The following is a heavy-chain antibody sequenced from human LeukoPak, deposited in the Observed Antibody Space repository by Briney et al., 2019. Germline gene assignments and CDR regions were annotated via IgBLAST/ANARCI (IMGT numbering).Heavy chain of an antibody. D-gene: IGHD3-10*01. Sequence: ASVKVSCKASGYTFTSYDINWVRQATGQGLEWMGWMNPNSGNTGYAQKFQGRVTMTRNTSISTAYMELSSLRSEDTAVYYCARVGITMVRGVIINHGMDVWGQGTTVTVSS. CDR1: GYTFTSYD. J-gene: IGHJ6*02. V-gene: IGHV1-8*01. CDR3: ARVGITMVRGVIINHGMDV. CDR2: MNPNSGNT.